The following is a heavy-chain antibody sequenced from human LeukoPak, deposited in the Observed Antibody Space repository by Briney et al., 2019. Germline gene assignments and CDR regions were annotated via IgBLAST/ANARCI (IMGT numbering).Heavy chain of an antibody. D-gene: IGHD4-11*01. Sequence: GGSLRLSCAASGFTVSSNYMSGVRQAPGKGLEWVSVIYSGGSTYYADSVKGRFTISRDNSEHTLYLQMNSLRAEDTAVYYCASVTTWYFQHWSQGTLVTVFS. CDR1: GFTVSSNY. J-gene: IGHJ1*01. V-gene: IGHV3-66*02. CDR2: IYSGGST. CDR3: ASVTTWYFQH.